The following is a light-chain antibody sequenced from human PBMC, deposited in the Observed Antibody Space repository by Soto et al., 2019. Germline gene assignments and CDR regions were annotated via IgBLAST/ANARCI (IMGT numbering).Light chain of an antibody. J-gene: IGKJ4*01. CDR1: QSVSSY. CDR3: QQRSNWPLLT. Sequence: EIVLTQSPATLSLSPGERATLSCRASQSVSSYLAWYQQKPGQAPRLLIYDASNRATGIPARFSGSGSGRDVTLTISRLEPEDFAVYYCQQRSNWPLLTFGGGTKVDIK. V-gene: IGKV3-11*02. CDR2: DAS.